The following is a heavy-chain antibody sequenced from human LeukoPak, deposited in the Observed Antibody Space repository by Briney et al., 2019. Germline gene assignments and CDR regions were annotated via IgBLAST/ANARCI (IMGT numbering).Heavy chain of an antibody. D-gene: IGHD6-6*01. CDR2: ICGSGGCT. Sequence: QPGGSLRLSCAASGFTFNTYAIYWVRQAPGKGLEWVSGICGSGGCTYYADSVKGRFTISRDNSKNTLYLQMNSLGAEDTAVYYCATVPYSSSRPVSDYWGQGTLVTVSS. J-gene: IGHJ4*02. CDR1: GFTFNTYA. CDR3: ATVPYSSSRPVSDY. V-gene: IGHV3-23*01.